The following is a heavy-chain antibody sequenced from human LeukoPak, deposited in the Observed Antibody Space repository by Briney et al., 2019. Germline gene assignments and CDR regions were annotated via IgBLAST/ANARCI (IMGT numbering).Heavy chain of an antibody. CDR1: GFTFSSYS. J-gene: IGHJ4*02. Sequence: GGSLRLSCAASGFTFSSYSMNWVRQAPGKGLEWVSYISSSSSTIYYADSVKGRFTISRDNAKNTLYLQMNSLRAEDTAVYYCAREGSVLDFDYWGRGTLVTVSS. V-gene: IGHV3-48*04. D-gene: IGHD6-19*01. CDR3: AREGSVLDFDY. CDR2: ISSSSSTI.